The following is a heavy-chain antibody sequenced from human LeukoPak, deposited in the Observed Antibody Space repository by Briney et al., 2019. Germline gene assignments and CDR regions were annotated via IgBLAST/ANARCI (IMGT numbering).Heavy chain of an antibody. CDR1: GFTFSSYE. V-gene: IGHV3-48*03. D-gene: IGHD5-18*01. J-gene: IGHJ4*02. Sequence: GGSLRLSCAASGFTFSSYEMNWVRQAPGKGLAWVSYISSSGSTIYYADSVKGRFTISRDNAKNSLYLQMNSLRAEDTAVYYCASGYSYGKVDYWGQGTLVTVSS. CDR3: ASGYSYGKVDY. CDR2: ISSSGSTI.